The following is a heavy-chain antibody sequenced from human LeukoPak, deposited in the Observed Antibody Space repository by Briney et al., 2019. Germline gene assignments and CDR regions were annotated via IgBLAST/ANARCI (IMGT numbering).Heavy chain of an antibody. CDR3: ARDSGNFHYDMDV. CDR1: GYTFPSYF. D-gene: IGHD3-10*01. Sequence: ASVKVSCKASGYTFPSYFMHWVRQAPGQGLEWMGIINPTGGSTTYAQKFQGRVTMTRDTSTSTVYMELSSLRSEDTAVYYCARDSGNFHYDMDVWGQGTTVIVSS. V-gene: IGHV1-46*01. CDR2: INPTGGST. J-gene: IGHJ6*02.